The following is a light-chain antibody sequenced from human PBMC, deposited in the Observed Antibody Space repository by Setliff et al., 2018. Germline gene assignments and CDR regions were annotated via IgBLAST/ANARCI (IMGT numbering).Light chain of an antibody. Sequence: QSALTQPASVSVSPGQSITISCTGTSSDVGGYNYLSWYQQHPGKAPKLMIYDVSNRPSGVSTRFSGSKSGNTASLTISGVQAEDEADYYCSSYTSSSPRVFGGGTKVTVL. CDR2: DVS. CDR3: SSYTSSSPRV. CDR1: SSDVGGYNY. V-gene: IGLV2-14*03. J-gene: IGLJ2*01.